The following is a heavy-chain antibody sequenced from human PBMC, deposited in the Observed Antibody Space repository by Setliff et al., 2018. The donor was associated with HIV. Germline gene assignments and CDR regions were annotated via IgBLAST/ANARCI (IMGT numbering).Heavy chain of an antibody. Sequence: GGSLRLSCAVSGFTFHTYFMSWVRQAPGKGLEWVANINHDGSEKNYVDSVTGRFTISRDNSTHLLYLQMNNLRAEDTAVYYCARDPMRPSNSLTYWFPDYWGQGALV. D-gene: IGHD2-8*02. CDR2: INHDGSEK. CDR1: GFTFHTYF. V-gene: IGHV3-7*01. J-gene: IGHJ4*02. CDR3: ARDPMRPSNSLTYWFPDY.